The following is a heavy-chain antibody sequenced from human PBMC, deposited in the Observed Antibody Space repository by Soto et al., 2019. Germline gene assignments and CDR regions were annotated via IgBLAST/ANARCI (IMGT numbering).Heavy chain of an antibody. CDR1: GYSFSNYW. D-gene: IGHD3-10*01. Sequence: GDSLTISCKASGYSFSNYWIGWVCAMPGKGLGWMGFIYPADSDTRYSPSFQGQVTISADKSRRPAYLQWSSLKASDTAKYCSARFDTDMVRAFDNWGQGTMVTV. J-gene: IGHJ3*02. CDR3: ARFDTDMVRAFDN. CDR2: IYPADSDT. V-gene: IGHV5-51*01.